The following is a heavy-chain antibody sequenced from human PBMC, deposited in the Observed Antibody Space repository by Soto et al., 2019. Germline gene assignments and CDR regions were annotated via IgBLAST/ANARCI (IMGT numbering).Heavy chain of an antibody. CDR2: ISGYNGNT. V-gene: IGHV1-18*04. CDR1: GYIFSRYG. Sequence: QVQLVQSGPEVRKPGASVKVSCKASGYIFSRYGISWVRQAPGLGLEWMAWISGYNGNTKFGERVQGRVNVTTDTSTSTAYMELRSLRSDDTAVYYCAREAAAERNYYGMDVWGQGTTVIVSS. D-gene: IGHD6-13*01. J-gene: IGHJ6*02. CDR3: AREAAAERNYYGMDV.